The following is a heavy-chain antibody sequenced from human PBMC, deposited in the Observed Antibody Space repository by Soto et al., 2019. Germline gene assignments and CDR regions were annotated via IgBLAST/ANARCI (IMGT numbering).Heavy chain of an antibody. Sequence: SETLSLTXAVYGGSFSGYYWSWIRQPPGKGLEWIGEINHSGSTNYNPSLKSRVTISVDTSKNQFSLKLSSVTAADTAVYYCARGDVVRWLASYYFDYWGQGTLVTVSS. J-gene: IGHJ4*02. V-gene: IGHV4-34*01. D-gene: IGHD5-12*01. CDR1: GGSFSGYY. CDR2: INHSGST. CDR3: ARGDVVRWLASYYFDY.